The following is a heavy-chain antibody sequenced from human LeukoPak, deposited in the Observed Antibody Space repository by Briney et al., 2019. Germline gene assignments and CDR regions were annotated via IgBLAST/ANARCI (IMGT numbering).Heavy chain of an antibody. V-gene: IGHV3-23*01. J-gene: IGHJ4*02. CDR3: ERALAYCSGGSCYSGY. CDR2: VSSSGGST. D-gene: IGHD2-15*01. CDR1: GFTFSSYA. Sequence: GGSLRLSCAASGFTFSSYAMSWLRQAPEKGLEWVSGVSSSGGSTYYADSVKGRFTISRDNSKNTLYLQMNSLRAEDTALYYCERALAYCSGGSCYSGYWGQGTLVTVSS.